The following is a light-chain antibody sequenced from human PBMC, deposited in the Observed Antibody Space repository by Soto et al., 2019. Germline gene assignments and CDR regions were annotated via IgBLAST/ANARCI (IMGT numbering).Light chain of an antibody. Sequence: ESVLTQSPGTPSLSPGERATLSCRASQSVSSNYLAWFQQKPGQAPRLLIYGASNRATGIPDRFSGSGSGTDFTLTISRLEPEDFAVFYCQQYGSSPTFGQGTRLEIK. CDR3: QQYGSSPT. CDR1: QSVSSNY. J-gene: IGKJ5*01. CDR2: GAS. V-gene: IGKV3-20*01.